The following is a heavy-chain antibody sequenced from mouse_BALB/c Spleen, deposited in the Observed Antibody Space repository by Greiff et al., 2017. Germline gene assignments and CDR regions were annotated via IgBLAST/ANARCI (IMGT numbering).Heavy chain of an antibody. V-gene: IGHV14-3*02. CDR2: IDPANGNT. Sequence: EVQLQQSGAELVKPGASVKLSCTASGFNIKDTYMHWVKQRPEQGLEWIGRIDPANGNTKYDPKFQGKATITADTSSNTAYLQLSSLTSEDTAVYYCASYYYDYDDAMDYWGQGTSVTVSS. CDR3: ASYYYDYDDAMDY. D-gene: IGHD2-4*01. J-gene: IGHJ4*01. CDR1: GFNIKDTY.